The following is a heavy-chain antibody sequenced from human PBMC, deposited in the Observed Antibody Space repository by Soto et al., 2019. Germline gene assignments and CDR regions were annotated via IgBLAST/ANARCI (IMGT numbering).Heavy chain of an antibody. CDR2: IYYTGST. D-gene: IGHD6-13*01. V-gene: IGHV4-59*01. CDR3: ATISAAATS. Sequence: SETLSLTCTLSGGSISTYYWSWIRQPPGKGLEWIGCIYYTGSTKYNPSLESRVTISVDTSKNQFSLKLSSVTAADSAVYYCATISAAATSWGQGTLVTVSS. CDR1: GGSISTYY. J-gene: IGHJ5*02.